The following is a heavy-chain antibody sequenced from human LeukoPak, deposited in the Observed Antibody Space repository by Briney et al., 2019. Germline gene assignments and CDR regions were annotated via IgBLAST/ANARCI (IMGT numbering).Heavy chain of an antibody. D-gene: IGHD4-17*01. Sequence: ASXKVSCKASGYTFTSYDINWVRQATGQGREWRGWMNPNSGNTGYAKKFQRRVTITSNTSIITAYMELSSLRSEDTAVYYCARGQTVHHYYYYYMDFWGKGTTVTVSS. CDR1: GYTFTSYD. CDR2: MNPNSGNT. V-gene: IGHV1-8*03. CDR3: ARGQTVHHYYYYYMDF. J-gene: IGHJ6*03.